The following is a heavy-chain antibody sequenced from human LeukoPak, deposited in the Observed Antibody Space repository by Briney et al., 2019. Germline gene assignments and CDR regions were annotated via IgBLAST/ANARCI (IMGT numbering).Heavy chain of an antibody. Sequence: GGSLRLSCTASGFTFGTFWMTWVRQAPGKGLEWVANIKEDGSEKYYVDSVKGRFTISRDNARKSLSLQMNSLRAEDTAVYYCARDVDTNYWGLGTLVTVSS. CDR2: IKEDGSEK. V-gene: IGHV3-7*03. CDR3: ARDVDTNY. D-gene: IGHD5-18*01. J-gene: IGHJ4*02. CDR1: GFTFGTFW.